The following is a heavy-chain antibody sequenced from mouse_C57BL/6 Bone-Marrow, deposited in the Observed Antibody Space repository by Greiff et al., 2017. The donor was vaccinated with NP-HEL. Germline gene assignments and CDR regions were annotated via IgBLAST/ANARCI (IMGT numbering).Heavy chain of an antibody. CDR2: IDPENGDT. Sequence: EVQLQESGAELVRPGASVKLSCTASGFTIKDDYMHWVKQRPEQGLEWIGWIDPENGDTEYASKFQGKATITADTSSNTAYLQLSRLTSEDTAVYYCTKCHYSPDYWGKGTTLTVSS. D-gene: IGHD6-1*01. CDR3: TKCHYSPDY. V-gene: IGHV14-4*01. CDR1: GFTIKDDY. J-gene: IGHJ2*01.